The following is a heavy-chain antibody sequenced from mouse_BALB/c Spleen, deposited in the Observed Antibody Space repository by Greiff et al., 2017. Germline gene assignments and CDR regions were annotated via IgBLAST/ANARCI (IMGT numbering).Heavy chain of an antibody. J-gene: IGHJ3*01. D-gene: IGHD1-1*01. Sequence: VQLQQSGAELVRPGTSVKVSCKASGYAFTNYLIQWVKQRPGQGLEWIGVINPGSGGTNYNEKFKGKSTLTADKSSSTAYMQLSSLTSDDSAVYFCAREGGYGSSDGFAYWGQGTLVTVSA. V-gene: IGHV1-54*01. CDR2: INPGSGGT. CDR1: GYAFTNYL. CDR3: AREGGYGSSDGFAY.